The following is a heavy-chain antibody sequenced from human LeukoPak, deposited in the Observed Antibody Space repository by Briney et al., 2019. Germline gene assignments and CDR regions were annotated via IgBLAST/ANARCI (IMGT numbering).Heavy chain of an antibody. CDR1: GFTFSSYD. Sequence: GGSLRLSCAASGFTFSSYDMHWVRQATGKGLEWVSAIGTAGDTYYPGSVKGRFTISRDNAKNSLYLQMNSLRAEDTAVYYCVRDRLHYVEYEKTFDYWGQGTLVTVSS. CDR3: VRDRLHYVEYEKTFDY. D-gene: IGHD4-17*01. J-gene: IGHJ4*02. CDR2: IGTAGDT. V-gene: IGHV3-13*01.